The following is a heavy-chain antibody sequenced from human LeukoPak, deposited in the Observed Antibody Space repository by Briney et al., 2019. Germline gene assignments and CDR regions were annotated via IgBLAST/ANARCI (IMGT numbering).Heavy chain of an antibody. V-gene: IGHV4-59*12. CDR2: IYYSGST. D-gene: IGHD2-21*02. CDR3: ARVCGGDCYPLGFDP. CDR1: GGSMSSYD. Sequence: SETLSLTCTVSGGSMSSYDWSWIRQRPGKGLEWIGYIYYSGSTNYNPSLKSRVTISVDTSKNKFSLKVRSVTAADTAVYYCARVCGGDCYPLGFDPWGQGTLVTVSP. J-gene: IGHJ5*02.